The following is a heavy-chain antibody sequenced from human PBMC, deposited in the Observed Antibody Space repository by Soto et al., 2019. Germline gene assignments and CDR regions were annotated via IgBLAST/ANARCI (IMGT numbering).Heavy chain of an antibody. CDR1: GYTFTSYD. D-gene: IGHD3-10*01. V-gene: IGHV1-8*01. J-gene: IGHJ4*02. Sequence: QVQLAQSGAEVKKPGASVKVSCKPSGYTFTSYDINWVRQATGQGPEWMGWMNPNNGATGYAQKFQGRVTMTRDTSMTTAYMELSSLRSEDTAVYYCARGYGSYFDYWGQGSLVTVSS. CDR2: MNPNNGAT. CDR3: ARGYGSYFDY.